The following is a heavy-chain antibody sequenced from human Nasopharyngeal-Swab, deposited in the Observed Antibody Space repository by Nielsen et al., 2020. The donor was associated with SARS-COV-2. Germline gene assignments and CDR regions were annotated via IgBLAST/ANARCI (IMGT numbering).Heavy chain of an antibody. D-gene: IGHD3-22*01. CDR3: ARENYYDSSGLDY. CDR1: GYTFTGYY. V-gene: IGHV1-2*02. J-gene: IGHJ4*02. Sequence: ASAKVSCKASGYTFTGYYMHWVRQAPGQGLEWMGWINPNSGGTNYAQKFQGRVTMTRDTSISTAYMELSRLRSDDTAVYYCARENYYDSSGLDYWGQGTLVTVSS. CDR2: INPNSGGT.